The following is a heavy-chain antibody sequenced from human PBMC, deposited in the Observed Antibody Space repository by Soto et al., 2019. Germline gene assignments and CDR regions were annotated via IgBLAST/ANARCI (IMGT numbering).Heavy chain of an antibody. CDR3: AKDQESAYYYGSGLDDGTDV. D-gene: IGHD3-10*01. V-gene: IGHV3-30*18. CDR1: GFTFSSYG. CDR2: ISYDGSNK. Sequence: GGSLRLSCAASGFTFSSYGMHWVRQAPGKGLEWVAVISYDGSNKYYADSVKGRFTISRDNSKNTLYLQMNSLRAEDTAVYYCAKDQESAYYYGSGLDDGTDVWGQGTTVTVSS. J-gene: IGHJ6*02.